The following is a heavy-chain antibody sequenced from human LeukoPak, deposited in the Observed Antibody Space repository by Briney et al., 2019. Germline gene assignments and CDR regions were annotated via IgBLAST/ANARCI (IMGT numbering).Heavy chain of an antibody. Sequence: SETLSLTCAVYGGSFSGYYWSWIRQPPGKGLEWIGEINHSGSTNYNPSLKSRVTISVDTSKDQFSLKLSSVTAADTAVYYCARGLRIVGATFDYWGQGTLVTVSS. V-gene: IGHV4-34*01. J-gene: IGHJ4*02. CDR2: INHSGST. D-gene: IGHD1-26*01. CDR3: ARGLRIVGATFDY. CDR1: GGSFSGYY.